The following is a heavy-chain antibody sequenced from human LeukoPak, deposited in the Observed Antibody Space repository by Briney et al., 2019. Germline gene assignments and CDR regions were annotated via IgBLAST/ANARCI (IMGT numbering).Heavy chain of an antibody. CDR2: ILGGAGST. CDR3: ASLRSSSWYDHFDY. D-gene: IGHD6-13*01. CDR1: GFSFSSDG. Sequence: GGSLRLSCSASGFSFSSDGMSWVRQAPGKGLEWVSGILGGAGSTYYADSVKGRFTISRDNSKNTLYLQMNSLRAEDTAVYYCASLRSSSWYDHFDYWGQGTLVTVSS. V-gene: IGHV3-23*01. J-gene: IGHJ4*02.